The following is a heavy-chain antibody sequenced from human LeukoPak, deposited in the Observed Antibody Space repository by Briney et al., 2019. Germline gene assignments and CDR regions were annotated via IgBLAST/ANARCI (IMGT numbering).Heavy chain of an antibody. CDR3: ARDGNQSSGWYQLNYYYYGMDV. V-gene: IGHV1-69*04. D-gene: IGHD6-19*01. CDR2: IIPILGIA. J-gene: IGHJ6*02. CDR1: GGTFSSYA. Sequence: GSSVNVSCKASGGTFSSYAISWVRQAPGQGLEWMGRIIPILGIANYAQKLQGRVTITADKSTSTAYMELSSLRSEDTAVYYCARDGNQSSGWYQLNYYYYGMDVWGQGTTVTVSS.